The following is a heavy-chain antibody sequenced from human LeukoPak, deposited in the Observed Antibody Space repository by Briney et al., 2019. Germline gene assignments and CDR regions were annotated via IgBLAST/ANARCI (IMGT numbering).Heavy chain of an antibody. CDR3: ARDNYYDSSGYWGDY. CDR2: INPNSGGT. Sequence: ASVTVSCKASGYTFTGYYMHWVRQAPGQGLEWMGWINPNSGGTNYAQKFQGRVTMTRDTSIGTAYMELSRLRSDDTAVYYCARDNYYDSSGYWGDYWGQGTLVTVSS. J-gene: IGHJ4*02. V-gene: IGHV1-2*02. D-gene: IGHD3-22*01. CDR1: GYTFTGYY.